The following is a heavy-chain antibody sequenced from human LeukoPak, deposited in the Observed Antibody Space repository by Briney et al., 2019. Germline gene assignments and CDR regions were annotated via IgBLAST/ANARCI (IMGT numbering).Heavy chain of an antibody. D-gene: IGHD3-3*01. Sequence: MSSQTLSLTCTVSGGSISSGGYYWSWIRQHPGKGLEWIGYIYYSGSTYYNPSLKSRVTISVDTSKNQFSLKLSSVTAADTAVYYCARGRYDFWSGYLDYWGQGTLVTVSS. J-gene: IGHJ4*02. CDR3: ARGRYDFWSGYLDY. CDR1: GGSISSGGYY. V-gene: IGHV4-31*03. CDR2: IYYSGST.